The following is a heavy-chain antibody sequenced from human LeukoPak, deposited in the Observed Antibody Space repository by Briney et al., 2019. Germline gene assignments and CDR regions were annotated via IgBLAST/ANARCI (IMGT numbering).Heavy chain of an antibody. D-gene: IGHD5-18*01. CDR3: AAADERGDSYSHITY. CDR1: GFTFSSYG. Sequence: GRSLRLSCAASGFTFSSYGMHWVRQAPGKGLEWVAVIWYDGSNKYYADSVKGRFTISRDNSKNTLYLQMNSLRAEDTAVYYCAAADERGDSYSHITYWGQGTLVTVSS. CDR2: IWYDGSNK. V-gene: IGHV3-33*01. J-gene: IGHJ4*02.